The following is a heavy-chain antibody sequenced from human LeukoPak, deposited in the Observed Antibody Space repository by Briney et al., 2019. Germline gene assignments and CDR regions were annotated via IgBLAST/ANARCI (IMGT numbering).Heavy chain of an antibody. CDR3: ATLVEMATIFY. CDR2: IYTSGST. Sequence: PSQTLSLTCTVSGGSISSGSYYWSWIRQPAGKGLEWIGRIYTSGSTNYNPSLKSRVTISVDTSKNQFSLKLSSVTAADTAVYYCATLVEMATIFYWGQGTLVTVSS. J-gene: IGHJ4*02. CDR1: GGSISSGSYY. D-gene: IGHD5-24*01. V-gene: IGHV4-61*02.